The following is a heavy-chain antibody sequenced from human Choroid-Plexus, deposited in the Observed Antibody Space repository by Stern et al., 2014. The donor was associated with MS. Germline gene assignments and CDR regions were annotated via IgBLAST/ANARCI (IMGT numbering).Heavy chain of an antibody. V-gene: IGHV3-30*18. D-gene: IGHD2/OR15-2a*01. Sequence: VQLVESGGGVVQPGRPLRLSCVASGFTFGSCAMHWVRQAPGKGLASVAGVSYDGSNKYYADSVKGRFTISRDNSQNTLYMQMSSLRPEDTAVYYCAKDRQYLTYFFDHWGQGSLVTVSS. CDR3: AKDRQYLTYFFDH. CDR2: VSYDGSNK. CDR1: GFTFGSCA. J-gene: IGHJ5*02.